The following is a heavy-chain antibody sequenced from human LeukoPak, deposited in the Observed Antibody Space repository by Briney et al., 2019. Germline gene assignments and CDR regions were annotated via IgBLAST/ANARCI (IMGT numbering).Heavy chain of an antibody. V-gene: IGHV1-69*13. D-gene: IGHD2-21*02. J-gene: IGHJ5*02. Sequence: SVKVSCKASGGTFSNYALSWVRQAPGQGLEWMGGLIPIFGRANYAQKFQGRVTLTADESTSTAYMELSSLRYEDTAVYYCARTPSVVVTASPWLGWFDPWGQGTLVTVSS. CDR1: GGTFSNYA. CDR2: LIPIFGRA. CDR3: ARTPSVVVTASPWLGWFDP.